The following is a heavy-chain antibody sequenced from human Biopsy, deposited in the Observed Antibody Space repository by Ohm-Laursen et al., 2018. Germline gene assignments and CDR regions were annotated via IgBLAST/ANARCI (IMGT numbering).Heavy chain of an antibody. J-gene: IGHJ3*01. Sequence: SLRLSCAAFKFTFSTYWMTWVRQAPGKGLEWVANIKRDGSQSNHADSVKGRFTISRDNAKNSLYLQMNSLRAEDTAVYYCTRDTTYYAGTTYYDALDVWGQGTTVTVSS. CDR2: IKRDGSQS. D-gene: IGHD2/OR15-2a*01. V-gene: IGHV3-7*01. CDR3: TRDTTYYAGTTYYDALDV. CDR1: KFTFSTYW.